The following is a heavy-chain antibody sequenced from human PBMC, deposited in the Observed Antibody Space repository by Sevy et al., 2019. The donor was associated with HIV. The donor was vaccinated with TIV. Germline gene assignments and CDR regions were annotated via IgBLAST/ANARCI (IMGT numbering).Heavy chain of an antibody. CDR1: GFAFHEYS. CDR2: LSFGCGKI. V-gene: IGHV3-11*05. D-gene: IGHD2-8*01. CDR3: AREGCSRPHDY. Sequence: GGALRRSCAASGFAFHEYSMSWIRQAPGKGLEWVATLSFGCGKINYADSVKGRFTISRDNSKNSFYLQMDNLRVEDTALYYCAREGCSRPHDYWGQGTRVTVSS. J-gene: IGHJ4*02.